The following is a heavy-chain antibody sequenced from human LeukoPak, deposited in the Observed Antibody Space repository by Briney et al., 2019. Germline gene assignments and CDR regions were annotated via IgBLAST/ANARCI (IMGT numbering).Heavy chain of an antibody. V-gene: IGHV3-23*01. D-gene: IGHD3-10*01. Sequence: GGSLRLSCAASGFTFSSYAMSWVRQAPGKGLEWVSAISGSGGSTYYADSVKGRFTISRDNSKNTLDLQMNSLRADDTAVYYCARDLGSGNFRGYAMDVWGQGTTVIVSS. J-gene: IGHJ6*02. CDR1: GFTFSSYA. CDR3: ARDLGSGNFRGYAMDV. CDR2: ISGSGGST.